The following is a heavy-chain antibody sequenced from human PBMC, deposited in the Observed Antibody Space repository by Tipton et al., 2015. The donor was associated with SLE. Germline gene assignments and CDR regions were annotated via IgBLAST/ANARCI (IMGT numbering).Heavy chain of an antibody. V-gene: IGHV1-18*01. CDR3: AMGLLGQQLTRSVAFDI. Sequence: VQLVQSGAEVKKPGASVKVSCKASGYTFTSYGISWVRQAPGQGLEWMGWIRAYNGNTNYAQKLQGRVTMTTDTSTSTAYMELRSLRSDDTAVYYCAMGLLGQQLTRSVAFDIWGQGTMVTVSS. CDR1: GYTFTSYG. D-gene: IGHD6-13*01. J-gene: IGHJ3*02. CDR2: IRAYNGNT.